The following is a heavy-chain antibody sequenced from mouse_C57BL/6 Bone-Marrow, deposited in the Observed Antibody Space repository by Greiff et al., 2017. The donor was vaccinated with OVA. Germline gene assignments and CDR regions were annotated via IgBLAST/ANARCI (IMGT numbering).Heavy chain of an antibody. V-gene: IGHV1-69*01. CDR1: GYTFTSYW. Sequence: QVQLQQSGAELVMPGASVKLSCKASGYTFTSYWMHWVKQRPGQGLEWIGEIDPSDSYTNYNQKFKGKSTLTVDKSSSTAYMQLSSLTSEDSAVYYCARGVTTLFDYWGQGTTLTVSS. D-gene: IGHD2-2*01. CDR2: IDPSDSYT. CDR3: ARGVTTLFDY. J-gene: IGHJ2*01.